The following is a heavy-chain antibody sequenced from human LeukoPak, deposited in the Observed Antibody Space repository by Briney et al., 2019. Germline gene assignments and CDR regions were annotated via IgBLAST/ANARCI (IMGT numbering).Heavy chain of an antibody. CDR2: ISGSGGST. J-gene: IGHJ4*02. CDR3: AKVDGSSWEFDY. V-gene: IGHV3-23*01. D-gene: IGHD6-13*01. Sequence: GGSLRLSCAASGFTFSSYAMSWVRQAPGKGLEWVSAISGSGGSTYYADSVKGRLTISRDNSKNTLYLQMNSLRAEDTAVYYCAKVDGSSWEFDYWGQGTLVTVSS. CDR1: GFTFSSYA.